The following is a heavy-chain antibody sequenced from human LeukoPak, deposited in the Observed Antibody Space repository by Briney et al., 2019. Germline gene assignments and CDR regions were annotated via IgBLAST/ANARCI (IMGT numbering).Heavy chain of an antibody. V-gene: IGHV3-23*01. J-gene: IGHJ3*02. Sequence: PGGSLRLSCAASGFTFSNYAMSWVRQAPGKGLEWVSAINTSGGSTYYADSVKGRFTISRDNSKITLYLQMISLRAEDTAVYYCAKEYSSSWYGGAFDIWGQGTMVTVSS. D-gene: IGHD6-13*01. CDR2: INTSGGST. CDR3: AKEYSSSWYGGAFDI. CDR1: GFTFSNYA.